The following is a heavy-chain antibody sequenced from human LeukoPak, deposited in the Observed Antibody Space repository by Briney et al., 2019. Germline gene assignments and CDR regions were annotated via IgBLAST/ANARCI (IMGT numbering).Heavy chain of an antibody. V-gene: IGHV4-4*02. CDR3: ARDRIIAVAGPGADWFDP. D-gene: IGHD6-19*01. Sequence: SGTLSLTCAVSGGSISSSNWWSWVRQPPGKGLEWIGEIYHSGSTNYNPSLKSRVTISVDKSKNQFSLKLSSVTAADTAVYYCARDRIIAVAGPGADWFDPWGQGTLVTVSS. CDR1: GGSISSSNW. J-gene: IGHJ5*02. CDR2: IYHSGST.